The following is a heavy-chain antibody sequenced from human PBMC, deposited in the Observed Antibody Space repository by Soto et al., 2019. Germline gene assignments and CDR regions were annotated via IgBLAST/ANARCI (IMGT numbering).Heavy chain of an antibody. J-gene: IGHJ3*02. CDR1: GFTFSNAW. D-gene: IGHD1-26*01. CDR3: LGGPFDI. CDR2: IKSKTDGGTT. V-gene: IGHV3-15*07. Sequence: EVQLVESGGGLVKPGGSLRLSCAASGFTFSNAWMNWVRQLPGKGLEWVGRIKSKTDGGTTAYAAPVQGRFSISRDDSKNRLYLQMNSLNIEDTAVYYCLGGPFDIWGQGTLVAVSS.